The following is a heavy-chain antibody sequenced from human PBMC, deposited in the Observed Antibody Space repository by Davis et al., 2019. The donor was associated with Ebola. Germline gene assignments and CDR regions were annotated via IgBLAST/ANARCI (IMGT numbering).Heavy chain of an antibody. V-gene: IGHV3-11*01. CDR3: ATVGSYWYFDL. CDR1: GFTFSDYY. CDR2: ISSSSSTI. J-gene: IGHJ2*01. Sequence: GESLKISCAASGFTFSDYYMSWIRQAPGKGLEWVSYISSSSSTIYYADSVKGRFTISRDNAKNTLYLQMNSLRAEDTALYYCATVGSYWYFDLWGRGTLVTVSS.